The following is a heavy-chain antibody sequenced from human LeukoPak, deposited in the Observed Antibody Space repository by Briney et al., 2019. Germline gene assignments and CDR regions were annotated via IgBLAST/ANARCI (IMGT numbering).Heavy chain of an antibody. D-gene: IGHD3-22*01. Sequence: SETLSLTCAVYGGSFSGYYWSWIRQPPGKGLEWIGEINHSGSTNYNPSLKNRVTISVDTSKNQFSLTLSSVTAADTAVYYCARGGSSDSSGYREFDYWGQGTLVTVSS. CDR2: INHSGST. V-gene: IGHV4-34*01. J-gene: IGHJ4*02. CDR1: GGSFSGYY. CDR3: ARGGSSDSSGYREFDY.